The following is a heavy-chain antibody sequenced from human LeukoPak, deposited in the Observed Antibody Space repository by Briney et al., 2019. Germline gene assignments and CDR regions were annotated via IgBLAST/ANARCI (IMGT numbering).Heavy chain of an antibody. CDR3: TRLYYDSSGPPAY. J-gene: IGHJ4*02. V-gene: IGHV3-73*01. CDR1: GFTFSGSA. Sequence: GGSLRLSCAASGFTFSGSAMHWVRQASGKGLEWVGRIRSKANSYATAYAASVKGRFTISRDDSKNTAYLQMNSLKTEDTALYYCTRLYYDSSGPPAYWGQGTLVTVSS. D-gene: IGHD3-22*01. CDR2: IRSKANSYAT.